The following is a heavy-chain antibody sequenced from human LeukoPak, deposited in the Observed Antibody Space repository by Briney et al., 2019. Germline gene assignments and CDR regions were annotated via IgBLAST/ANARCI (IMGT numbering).Heavy chain of an antibody. V-gene: IGHV1-2*02. CDR1: GYTFTGYY. CDR3: VRDGAYHGSLTGYYAQILDF. CDR2: INPNSGGT. J-gene: IGHJ4*02. Sequence: GASVKVSCKASGYTFTGYYMHWVRQAPGQGLEWMGWINPNSGGTNYAQKFQGRVTMTRDTSISTAYTELSRLRSDDTAVYFCVRDGAYHGSLTGYYAQILDFWGQGSLVTVSS. D-gene: IGHD3-9*01.